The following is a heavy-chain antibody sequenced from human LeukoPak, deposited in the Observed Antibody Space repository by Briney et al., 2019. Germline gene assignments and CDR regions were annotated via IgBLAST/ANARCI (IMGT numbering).Heavy chain of an antibody. V-gene: IGHV3-66*01. J-gene: IGHJ4*02. Sequence: PGGSLRLSCAASGFTVSSNYMSWVRQAPGKGLEWVPVIYSGGSTYYADSVKGRFTISRDNSKNTLYLQMNSRRAEDTAVYYCASPVITFGGVIDWGQGTLVTVSS. D-gene: IGHD3-16*01. CDR1: GFTVSSNY. CDR3: ASPVITFGGVID. CDR2: IYSGGST.